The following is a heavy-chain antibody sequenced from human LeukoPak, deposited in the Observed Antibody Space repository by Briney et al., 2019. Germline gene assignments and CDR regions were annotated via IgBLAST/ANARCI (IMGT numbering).Heavy chain of an antibody. V-gene: IGHV3-48*01. Sequence: GGSLRLSCAASGFTFSSYSMNWVRQAPGKGLEWVSRISGGSGVISYADSVKGRFTISRDNSKNALYLQMNSLRAEDTAVYYCASGLRWFDYWGQGTLVTVSS. CDR2: ISGGSGVI. J-gene: IGHJ4*02. D-gene: IGHD4-23*01. CDR1: GFTFSSYS. CDR3: ASGLRWFDY.